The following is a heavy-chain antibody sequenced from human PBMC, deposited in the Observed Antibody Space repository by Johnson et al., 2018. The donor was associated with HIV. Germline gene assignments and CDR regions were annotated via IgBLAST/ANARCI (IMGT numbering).Heavy chain of an antibody. CDR1: GLTFSSYA. Sequence: VQLVESGGGLVQPGGSLRLSCAASGLTFSSYAMNWVRQAPGKGLEWVSAISGRGGSTYYADSVKGRFTISRDNSKNTLYLQMNNLRAEDTAVYFCARGCGGDCAHQEAFDIWGQGTMVTVSS. V-gene: IGHV3-23*04. CDR3: ARGCGGDCAHQEAFDI. CDR2: ISGRGGST. J-gene: IGHJ3*02. D-gene: IGHD2-21*02.